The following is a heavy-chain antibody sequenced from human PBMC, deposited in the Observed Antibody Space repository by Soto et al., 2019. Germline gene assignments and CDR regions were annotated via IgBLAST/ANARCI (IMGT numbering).Heavy chain of an antibody. CDR3: ARDGYDGSGSPYPPX. D-gene: IGHD3-10*01. J-gene: IGHJ4*02. CDR1: GGSMSEYF. CDR2: IYYLGST. V-gene: IGHV4-59*01. Sequence: PSETLSLTCSVSGGSMSEYFWSWIRQSPGKGLEWIWYIYYLGSTDYNPSLKSRVTISVDTSKRQFSLRLTSVTAADTAVYYCARDGYDGSGSPYPPXWGPVTQVTVSX.